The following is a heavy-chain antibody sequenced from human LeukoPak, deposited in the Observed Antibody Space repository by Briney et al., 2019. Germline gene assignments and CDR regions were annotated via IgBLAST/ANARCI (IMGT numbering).Heavy chain of an antibody. J-gene: IGHJ4*02. CDR2: IYYSGST. Sequence: PSETLSLTCTVSGGSISSSSYYWGWIRQPPGKGLEWIGSIYYSGSTYYNPSLKSRVTISVDTSKNQFSLKLSSVTAADTAVYYCARESGYVQLFDYWGQGTLVAVSS. CDR3: ARESGYVQLFDY. D-gene: IGHD5-12*01. V-gene: IGHV4-39*02. CDR1: GGSISSSSYY.